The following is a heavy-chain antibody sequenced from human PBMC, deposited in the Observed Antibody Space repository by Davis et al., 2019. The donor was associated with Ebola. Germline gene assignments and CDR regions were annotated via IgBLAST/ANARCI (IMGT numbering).Heavy chain of an antibody. D-gene: IGHD3-10*01. CDR3: AREGGLVRGVIISWKYGMDV. CDR1: GYTFTNYA. J-gene: IGHJ6*02. V-gene: IGHV1-3*01. Sequence: ASVKVSCKASGYTFTNYAIHWVRQAPGQRLEWMGWINAGNGNTKYSQKFQARVTITRDTSASTVYMELSSLRSEDTAVYYCAREGGLVRGVIISWKYGMDVWGQGTTVTVSS. CDR2: INAGNGNT.